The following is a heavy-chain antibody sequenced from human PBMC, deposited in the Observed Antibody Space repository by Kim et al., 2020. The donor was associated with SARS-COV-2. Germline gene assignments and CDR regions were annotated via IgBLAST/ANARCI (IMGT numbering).Heavy chain of an antibody. CDR3: AKDHPSSGWPTFDS. J-gene: IGHJ4*02. Sequence: GGSLRLSCAASGFTFSRRAMSWVRQVPGKGLEWIASVNNNNNPYYADSVKGRFTVSRDITKDTLYLQMNSLRADDTALNYCAKDHPSSGWPTFDSWGQVTLVAVSS. CDR2: VNNNNNP. D-gene: IGHD6-19*01. V-gene: IGHV3-23*05. CDR1: GFTFSRRA.